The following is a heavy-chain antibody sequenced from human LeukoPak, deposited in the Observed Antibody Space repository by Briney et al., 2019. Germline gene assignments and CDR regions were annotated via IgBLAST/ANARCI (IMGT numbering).Heavy chain of an antibody. J-gene: IGHJ4*02. Sequence: PSETLSLTCTVSGGSISSYYWSWIRQPPGKGLEWIGYIYYSGSTNYKSSLKSRVTISVDTSKNQFSLKLSSVTAADTAVYYCARGSVTTLDYWGQGTLVTVSS. CDR1: GGSISSYY. V-gene: IGHV4-59*01. CDR3: ARGSVTTLDY. CDR2: IYYSGST. D-gene: IGHD3-22*01.